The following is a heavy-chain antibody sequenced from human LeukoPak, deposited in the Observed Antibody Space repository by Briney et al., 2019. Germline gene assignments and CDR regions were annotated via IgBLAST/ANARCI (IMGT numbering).Heavy chain of an antibody. V-gene: IGHV4-59*01. CDR2: IYYSGST. Sequence: GSLRLSCAASGFTFSSYWMSWIRQPPGKRLEWIGYIYYSGSTNYNPSLKSRVTISVDTSKKQFSLRLSSVTAADTAMYYCTRGVVWRGADYWGQGTLVTVSS. D-gene: IGHD3-3*01. CDR1: GFTFSSYW. J-gene: IGHJ4*02. CDR3: TRGVVWRGADY.